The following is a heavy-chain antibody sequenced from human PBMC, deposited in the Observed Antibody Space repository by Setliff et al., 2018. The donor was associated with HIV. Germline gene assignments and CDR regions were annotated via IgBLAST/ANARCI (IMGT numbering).Heavy chain of an antibody. J-gene: IGHJ4*02. CDR1: GFTFTSYA. Sequence: GGSLRLSCAASGFTFTSYAMGWVRQAAGKGLEWVSTIGAVGSPTHYAESVKGRFTISKDKSKNTLYLQMNSLSADDTAVYYCVRGSGYHYFDNWGQGALVTSPQ. CDR2: IGAVGSPT. D-gene: IGHD3-22*01. V-gene: IGHV3-23*01. CDR3: VRGSGYHYFDN.